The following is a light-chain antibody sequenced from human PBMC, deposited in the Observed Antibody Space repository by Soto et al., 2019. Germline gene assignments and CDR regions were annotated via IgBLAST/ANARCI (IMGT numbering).Light chain of an antibody. CDR3: QQYNTVLWT. V-gene: IGKV3-15*01. CDR1: QSINAH. Sequence: EVVMTQSPATLSVSPGERVTLSCRASQSINAHLAWSQQKPGQAPRRLIHGASTRATGITARFSESGFRTEGILTINSLQSEDFAVYYCQQYNTVLWTFGQGTKVAIQ. CDR2: GAS. J-gene: IGKJ1*01.